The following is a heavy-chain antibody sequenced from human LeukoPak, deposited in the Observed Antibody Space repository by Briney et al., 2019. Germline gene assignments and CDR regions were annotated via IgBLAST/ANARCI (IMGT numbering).Heavy chain of an antibody. V-gene: IGHV4-59*01. J-gene: IGHJ6*02. CDR2: IYYSGST. CDR1: GGSISSYY. D-gene: IGHD2-2*01. CDR3: ARDPSSPLYYYYGMDV. Sequence: SETLSLTCTVSGGSISSYYWSWIRQPPGKGLEWIGYIYYSGSTNYNPSLKSRVTISVDTSKNQFSLKLSSVTAADTAAYYCARDPSSPLYYYYGMDVWGQGTTVTVSS.